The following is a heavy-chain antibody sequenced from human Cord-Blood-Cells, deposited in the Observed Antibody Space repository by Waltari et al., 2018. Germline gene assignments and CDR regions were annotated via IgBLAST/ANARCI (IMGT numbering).Heavy chain of an antibody. J-gene: IGHJ4*02. Sequence: QVQLQESGPGLVKPSETLSLTCAVSGYSISSGYYWGWIRQPPGKGLEWIGSIYHSGSTYYNPSLKSRVTISVDTSKNQFSLKLSAVTAADTAVYYCARSSRQQLVQIFDYWGQGTLVTVSS. CDR1: GYSISSGYY. CDR3: ARSSRQQLVQIFDY. D-gene: IGHD6-13*01. V-gene: IGHV4-38-2*01. CDR2: IYHSGST.